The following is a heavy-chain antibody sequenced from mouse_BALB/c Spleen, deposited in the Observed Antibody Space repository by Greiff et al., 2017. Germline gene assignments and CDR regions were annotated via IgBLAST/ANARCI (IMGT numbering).Heavy chain of an antibody. Sequence: VQLMESGPDLVAPSQSLSITCTVSGFSLTSYGVHWVRQPPGKGLEWLVVIWSDGSTTYNSALKSRLSISKDNSKSQVFLKMNSLQTDDTAMYYCARHEEDGSSPFAYWGQGTLVTVSA. CDR2: IWSDGST. V-gene: IGHV2-6-2*01. CDR3: ARHEEDGSSPFAY. CDR1: GFSLTSYG. D-gene: IGHD1-1*01. J-gene: IGHJ3*01.